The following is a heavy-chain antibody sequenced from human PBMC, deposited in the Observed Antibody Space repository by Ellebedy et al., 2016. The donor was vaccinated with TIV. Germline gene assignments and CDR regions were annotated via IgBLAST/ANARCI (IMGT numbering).Heavy chain of an antibody. CDR2: ISAYTGNT. Sequence: AASVKVSCKASGYTFISYGINWVRQAPGQGLEWMGWISAYTGNTNYAQKFQGRVTMSTDTDTGTAYMEVRSLRSDDTAVYYCARDLGITIFGVGANGMDVWGQGTTVTVSS. J-gene: IGHJ6*02. D-gene: IGHD3-3*01. CDR3: ARDLGITIFGVGANGMDV. CDR1: GYTFISYG. V-gene: IGHV1-18*04.